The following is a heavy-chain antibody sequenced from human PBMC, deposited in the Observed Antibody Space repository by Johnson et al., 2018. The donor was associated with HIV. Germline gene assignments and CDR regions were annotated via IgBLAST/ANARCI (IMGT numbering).Heavy chain of an antibody. CDR2: IPYDGSNK. Sequence: QVQLVESGGGVVQPGRSLRLSCAASEFTFNTYAMHWVRQAPGKGLEWVAVIPYDGSNKYYADSVKGRFTISRDNSNNTLYLQMNSLRTEDTAVYYCARGRWLRDAFDIWGQGTMVTVSS. D-gene: IGHD3-22*01. V-gene: IGHV3-30*04. CDR1: EFTFNTYA. J-gene: IGHJ3*02. CDR3: ARGRWLRDAFDI.